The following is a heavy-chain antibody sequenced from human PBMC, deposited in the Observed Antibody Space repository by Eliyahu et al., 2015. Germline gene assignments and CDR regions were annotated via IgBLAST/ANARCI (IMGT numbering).Heavy chain of an antibody. V-gene: IGHV3-74*01. CDR2: MNNDGSTI. CDR3: ARAGSYRFDY. J-gene: IGHJ4*02. CDR1: GXTFSTXW. Sequence: EVQLVESGGDLVQPGGSLXLXCAASGXTFSTXWMHWVRQTPEKGLVWVSRMNNDGSTIDYADSVKGRFTISRDNARNTLYLQMNSLTVEDTAVYYCARAGSYRFDYWGQGALVTVSS. D-gene: IGHD1-26*01.